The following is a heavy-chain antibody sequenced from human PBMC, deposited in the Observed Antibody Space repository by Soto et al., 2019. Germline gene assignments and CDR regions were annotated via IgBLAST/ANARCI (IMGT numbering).Heavy chain of an antibody. CDR1: GYTFTSYG. D-gene: IGHD1-1*01. CDR2: ISAHNGNT. Sequence: QVHLVQSGAEVKKPGASVKVSCKASGYTFTSYGITWVRQAPGQGLEWMGWISAHNGNTDYAQKLQGRVIVTRDTSTSTAYIELRSLISDDTAVSYCARGRYGDYWGQGALVTVSS. V-gene: IGHV1-18*01. CDR3: ARGRYGDY. J-gene: IGHJ4*02.